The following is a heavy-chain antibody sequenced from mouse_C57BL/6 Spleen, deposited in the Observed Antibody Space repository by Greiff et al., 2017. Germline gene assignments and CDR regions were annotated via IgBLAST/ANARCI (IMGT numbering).Heavy chain of an antibody. J-gene: IGHJ4*01. D-gene: IGHD1-1*01. Sequence: QVQLKQSGAELVRPGTSVKVSCKASGYAFTNYLIEWVKQRPGQGLEWIGVINPGSGGTNYNEKFKGKATLTADKSSSTAYMQLSSLTSEDSAVYFCARKGTVVATDAMDYWGQGTSVTVSS. V-gene: IGHV1-54*01. CDR1: GYAFTNYL. CDR2: INPGSGGT. CDR3: ARKGTVVATDAMDY.